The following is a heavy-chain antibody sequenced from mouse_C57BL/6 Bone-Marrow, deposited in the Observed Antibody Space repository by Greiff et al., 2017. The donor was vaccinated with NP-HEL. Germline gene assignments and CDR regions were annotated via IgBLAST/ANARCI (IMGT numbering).Heavy chain of an antibody. J-gene: IGHJ4*01. CDR1: GFTFSSYA. CDR3: ARDVVAMGY. D-gene: IGHD1-1*02. Sequence: EVQLQESGGGLVKPGGSLKLSCAASGFTFSSYAMSWVRQTPEKRLEWVATISDGGSYTYYPDNVKGRFTISRDNAKNNLYLQMSHLKSEDTAMYYCARDVVAMGYCGQGTSVTVSS. V-gene: IGHV5-4*01. CDR2: ISDGGSYT.